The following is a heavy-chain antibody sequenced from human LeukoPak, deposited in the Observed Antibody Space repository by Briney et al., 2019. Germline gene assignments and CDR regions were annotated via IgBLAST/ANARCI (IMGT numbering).Heavy chain of an antibody. CDR2: IYYSGST. CDR1: GGSISSYY. Sequence: SETLSLTCTVSGGSISSYYWSWIRQPPGKGLEWIGYIYYSGSTNYNPSLRSRVTISVDTSKNQFSLKLSSVTAADTAVYYCARHHYGYFFDYWGQGTLVTVSS. J-gene: IGHJ4*02. V-gene: IGHV4-59*08. CDR3: ARHHYGYFFDY. D-gene: IGHD3-16*01.